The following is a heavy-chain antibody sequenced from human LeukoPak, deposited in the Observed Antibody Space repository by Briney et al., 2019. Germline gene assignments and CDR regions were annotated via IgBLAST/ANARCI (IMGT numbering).Heavy chain of an antibody. V-gene: IGHV4-30-4*01. CDR2: IYYGGT. J-gene: IGHJ4*02. CDR1: GGSISSGYYY. CDR3: ARGTWSSSIDY. D-gene: IGHD6-6*01. Sequence: PSETLSLTCTVSGGSISSGYYYWSWIRQPPGKGLEYIGYIYYGGTYYNPSLKSRVTISVDTSKNQFSLKLSSVTAADTAVYYCARGTWSSSIDYWGQGTLVAVSS.